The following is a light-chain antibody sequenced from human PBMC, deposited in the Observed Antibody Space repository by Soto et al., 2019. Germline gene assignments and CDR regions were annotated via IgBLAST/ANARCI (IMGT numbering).Light chain of an antibody. CDR2: GAS. V-gene: IGKV3-20*01. Sequence: EVVLSQSPCTLSLSPGERATLSCRASQSVSSSYLAWCQQRPGQAPRLLIYGASTRAAGIPDRFSGSGSGTDFTLTITRLEPEDSAVYFCQQYTGPPTTFGQGARLEIK. J-gene: IGKJ5*01. CDR1: QSVSSSY. CDR3: QQYTGPPTT.